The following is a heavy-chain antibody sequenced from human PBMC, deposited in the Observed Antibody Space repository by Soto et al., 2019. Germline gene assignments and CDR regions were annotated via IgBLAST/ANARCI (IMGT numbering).Heavy chain of an antibody. V-gene: IGHV1-58*01. CDR2: IVVGSINT. J-gene: IGHJ6*02. CDR1: GFTFTSSA. CDR3: ARAATPSYYYGMDV. D-gene: IGHD2-15*01. Sequence: SVKVSCKASGFTFTSSAVQWVRQARGQRLEWIGWIVVGSINTNYAQNFQERVTITRDMSTSTAYMELSSLRSEDTAMYYCARAATPSYYYGMDVWGQGTTVTVS.